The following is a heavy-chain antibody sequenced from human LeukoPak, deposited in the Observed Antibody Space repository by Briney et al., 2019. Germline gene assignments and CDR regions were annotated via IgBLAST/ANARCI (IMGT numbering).Heavy chain of an antibody. CDR3: ARVGYFDWVVNDSYLYYMDV. CDR1: GYTFTNYA. J-gene: IGHJ6*03. D-gene: IGHD3-9*01. Sequence: GASVKVSCKASGYTFTNYAINWVRQAPGQGLEWMGWINTNTGNPTYAQGFTGRFVFSLDTSVSMTYLQISSLKAEDTAVYYCARVGYFDWVVNDSYLYYMDVWGKGTTVTVSS. V-gene: IGHV7-4-1*04. CDR2: INTNTGNP.